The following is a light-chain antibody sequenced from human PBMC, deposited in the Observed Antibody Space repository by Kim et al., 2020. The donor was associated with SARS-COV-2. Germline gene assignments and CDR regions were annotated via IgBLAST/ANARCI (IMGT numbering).Light chain of an antibody. CDR2: DVS. V-gene: IGLV2-14*03. CDR1: SSDVGGYNY. J-gene: IGLJ1*01. Sequence: SITISCTGTSSDVGGYNYVSWYQQHPGKAPKLMIYDVSNRPSGVSNRFSGSKSGNTVSLTISGLQAEDEADYYCSSYTSSSTLPYVFGTGTKVTVL. CDR3: SSYTSSSTLPYV.